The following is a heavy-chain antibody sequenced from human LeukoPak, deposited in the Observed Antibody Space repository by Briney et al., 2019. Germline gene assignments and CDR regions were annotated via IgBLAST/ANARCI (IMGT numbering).Heavy chain of an antibody. J-gene: IGHJ2*01. D-gene: IGHD1-26*01. CDR3: ARQDPPSRREPHWYFDL. V-gene: IGHV7-4-1*02. CDR1: GYTFTTYG. Sequence: ASVKVSCKASGYTFTTYGMNWVRQAPGQGLEWMGWINTNTGNPTYAQGFTGRFVFSLDTSVSTAYLQISSLKASDTAMYYCARQDPPSRREPHWYFDLWGRGTLVTVSS. CDR2: INTNTGNP.